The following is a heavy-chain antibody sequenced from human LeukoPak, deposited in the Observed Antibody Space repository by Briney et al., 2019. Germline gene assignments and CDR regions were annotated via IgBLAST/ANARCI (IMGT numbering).Heavy chain of an antibody. Sequence: GGSLRLSCTASGFIFNNFAVHWVRQAPGKGLEWVAVMSSDGTNKYYADSVKGRFTISRDNSKNKLYLQMNSLRAEDTALYYRAKDGDIGSSGWYGWFDPWGQGTLVTVSS. CDR2: MSSDGTNK. J-gene: IGHJ5*02. V-gene: IGHV3-30-3*01. CDR3: AKDGDIGSSGWYGWFDP. D-gene: IGHD6-19*01. CDR1: GFIFNNFA.